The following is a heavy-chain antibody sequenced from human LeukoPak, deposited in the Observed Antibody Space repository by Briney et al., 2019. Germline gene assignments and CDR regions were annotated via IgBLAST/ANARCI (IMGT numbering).Heavy chain of an antibody. V-gene: IGHV1-2*02. D-gene: IGHD4-11*01. CDR2: INPNSGGT. CDR3: AKGGAALYDYSELDY. J-gene: IGHJ4*02. Sequence: ASVKVSCKASGYSFSGYYMHWVRQAPGQGLEWMGWINPNSGGTTFAQKFLGRVTVTRDTSITTVYMELSSLRSDDTAVYYCAKGGAALYDYSELDYWGQGTLVTVSS. CDR1: GYSFSGYY.